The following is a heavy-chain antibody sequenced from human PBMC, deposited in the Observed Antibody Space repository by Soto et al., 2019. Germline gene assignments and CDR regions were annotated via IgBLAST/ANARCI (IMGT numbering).Heavy chain of an antibody. CDR1: GGSVSSGSYY. D-gene: IGHD6-19*01. V-gene: IGHV4-61*01. CDR2: IYYSWST. CDR3: ARGIEGWYQGRYYYGMDV. Sequence: QVQLQESGPGLVKPSETLSLTCTVSGGSVSSGSYYWSWIRQPPGKGLKWIGYIYYSWSTNYNASLTRGVTISVDTSKIQFSLKLSSVTAADTAVYYCARGIEGWYQGRYYYGMDVWGQGTTVTVSS. J-gene: IGHJ6*02.